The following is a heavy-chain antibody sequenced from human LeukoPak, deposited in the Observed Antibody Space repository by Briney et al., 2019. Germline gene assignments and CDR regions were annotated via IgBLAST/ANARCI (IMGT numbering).Heavy chain of an antibody. V-gene: IGHV3-15*07. CDR1: GFTVSSYY. J-gene: IGHJ5*02. D-gene: IGHD3-22*01. Sequence: GGSLRLSCAASGFTVSSYYMNWVRQAPGKGLEWVGRIRSNSDGGTIDYAAPVKGRFTLSRDDSKTTLYLQMNSLQTEDTAVYYCATDFYDSTWGQGTLVTVSS. CDR2: IRSNSDGGTI. CDR3: ATDFYDST.